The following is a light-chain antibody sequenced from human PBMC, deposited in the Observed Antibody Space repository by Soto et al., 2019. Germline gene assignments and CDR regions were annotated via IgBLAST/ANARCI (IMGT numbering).Light chain of an antibody. CDR1: SGDVGGYYY. V-gene: IGLV2-14*01. CDR2: EVS. J-gene: IGLJ1*01. CDR3: SSYTAGGNI. Sequence: QSALTQPASVSGSPGQSITISCTGTSGDVGGYYYVSWYPQLPGKVIKLMISEVSNRPSGVSNRFSGSKSGNTASLTISGIQAEDEADYYCSSYTAGGNIFGTGTKVNAL.